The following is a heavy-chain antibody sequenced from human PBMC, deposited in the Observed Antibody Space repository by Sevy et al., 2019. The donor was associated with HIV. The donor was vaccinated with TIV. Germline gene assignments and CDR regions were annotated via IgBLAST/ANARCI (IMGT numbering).Heavy chain of an antibody. J-gene: IGHJ6*01. CDR2: ISAYNGNT. CDR1: GYTFTSYG. D-gene: IGHD3-10*01. V-gene: IGHV1-18*01. CDR3: ARDSFGELSDYYYDGMDV. Sequence: ASVKVSCKASGYTFTSYGISWVRQAPGQGLEWMGWISAYNGNTNYAQKLQGRVTMTSDTSTSTAYMELRSLRSDDTAVYYCARDSFGELSDYYYDGMDVWGQGTTVTVSS.